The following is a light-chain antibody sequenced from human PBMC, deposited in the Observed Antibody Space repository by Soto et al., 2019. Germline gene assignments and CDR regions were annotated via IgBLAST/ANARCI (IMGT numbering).Light chain of an antibody. Sequence: EIVMTQSPATLSVSPGERATLSCRASQSVSSTLAWYQQKPGQAPRLLIYDASTRATGIPARFSGSGSGTEFTLTVNSLQSEDFAGYYCQQYNNWPLTFGGGTKV. CDR1: QSVSST. CDR2: DAS. CDR3: QQYNNWPLT. V-gene: IGKV3-15*01. J-gene: IGKJ4*01.